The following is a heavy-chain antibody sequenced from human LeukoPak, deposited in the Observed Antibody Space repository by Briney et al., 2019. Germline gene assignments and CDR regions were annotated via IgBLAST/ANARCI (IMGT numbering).Heavy chain of an antibody. CDR1: GGSISNSSYY. CDR2: IYYSGST. CDR3: ARQRSKYYYENY. D-gene: IGHD3-22*01. J-gene: IGHJ4*02. V-gene: IGHV4-39*01. Sequence: PSETLSPTCSVSGGSISNSSYYWGWIRQPPGKGLEWIGTIYYSGSTYHNPSLKSRVIISVDTSKNQFSLKLSSVTAADTAVYYCARQRSKYYYENYWGQGTLVTVSS.